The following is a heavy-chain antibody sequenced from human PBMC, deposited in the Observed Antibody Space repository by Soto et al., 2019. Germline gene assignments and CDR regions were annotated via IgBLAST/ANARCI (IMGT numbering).Heavy chain of an antibody. CDR3: ARGASSGWYTHDAFDI. V-gene: IGHV4-39*01. CDR1: CGSIDSSSYH. J-gene: IGHJ3*02. CDR2: IYYSGST. D-gene: IGHD6-19*01. Sequence: SETLSLTCTVSCGSIDSSSYHWAWIRQPPVKGLEWIGSIYYSGSTYYNPSLKSRVTISVDTSKNQFSLKLSSVTAADTAVYYCARGASSGWYTHDAFDIWGQGTMVTVSS.